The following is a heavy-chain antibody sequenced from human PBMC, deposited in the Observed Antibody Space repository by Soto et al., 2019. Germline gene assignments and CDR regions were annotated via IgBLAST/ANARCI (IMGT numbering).Heavy chain of an antibody. CDR3: ARDHPHSYGVYYFDY. V-gene: IGHV4-61*08. CDR2: IYYSGST. Sequence: PSETLSLTCTVSGGSISSGGYYWSWIRQHPGKGLEWIGYIYYSGSTHYNPSLQSRVTISANTSKNQVSLKVRSVTAADTAVYYCARDHPHSYGVYYFDYWGQGTPVTVSS. J-gene: IGHJ4*02. CDR1: GGSISSGGYY. D-gene: IGHD5-18*01.